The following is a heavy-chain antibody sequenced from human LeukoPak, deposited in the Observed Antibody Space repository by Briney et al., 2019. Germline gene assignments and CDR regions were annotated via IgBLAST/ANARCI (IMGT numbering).Heavy chain of an antibody. D-gene: IGHD2-2*02. CDR2: INHSGST. Sequence: PSETLSLACAVYGGSFSGYYWSWIRQPPGKGLEWIGEINHSGSTNYNPSLKSRVTISGDTAKNQFSLKLSSVTAADTAVYYCACYQTYIVLVPAAIPPRWFDPSGQGTLVTVSS. CDR1: GGSFSGYY. V-gene: IGHV4-34*01. CDR3: ACYQTYIVLVPAAIPPRWFDP. J-gene: IGHJ5*02.